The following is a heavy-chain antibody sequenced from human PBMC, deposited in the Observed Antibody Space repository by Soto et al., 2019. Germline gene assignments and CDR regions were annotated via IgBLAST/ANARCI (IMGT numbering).Heavy chain of an antibody. Sequence: LSLTCTVSGGSISSGGYYWSWIRQHPGRGLEWIGYIYFSGNTYYNPSLKSRVTISLDTSKNQFSLKLSSVTAADTAVYYCARGRPGFFWRGPRDNCFDTWGQGTLVTVSS. CDR3: ARGRPGFFWRGPRDNCFDT. D-gene: IGHD3-3*01. V-gene: IGHV4-31*03. J-gene: IGHJ5*02. CDR2: IYFSGNT. CDR1: GGSISSGGYY.